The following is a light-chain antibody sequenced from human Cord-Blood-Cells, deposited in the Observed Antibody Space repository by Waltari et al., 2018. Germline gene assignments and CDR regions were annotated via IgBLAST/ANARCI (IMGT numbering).Light chain of an antibody. CDR3: QQYYSTPPT. V-gene: IGKV4-1*01. CDR2: WAS. Sequence: DIALPLSPDSLALSLGERATINCESSQSVLYSSNNKNDLASAQQKPGQPPKLLIYWASTRESGVPDRFSGSGSGTDFTLTISSLQAEDVAVYYCQQYYSTPPTFGQGTKLEIK. CDR1: QSVLYSSNNKND. J-gene: IGKJ2*01.